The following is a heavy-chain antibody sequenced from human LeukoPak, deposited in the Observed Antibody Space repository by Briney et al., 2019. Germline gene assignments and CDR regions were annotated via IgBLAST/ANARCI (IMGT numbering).Heavy chain of an antibody. CDR2: ISSSGSTI. J-gene: IGHJ4*02. CDR3: ARDHQRGGSSWYDPADY. D-gene: IGHD6-13*01. V-gene: IGHV3-11*01. Sequence: GGSLRLSCAASGFTFSDYYMSWIRQAPGKGLEWVSYISSSGSTIYYADSVKGRFTISRDNAKNSLYLQMNSLRAEDTAVYYCARDHQRGGSSWYDPADYWGQGTLVTVSS. CDR1: GFTFSDYY.